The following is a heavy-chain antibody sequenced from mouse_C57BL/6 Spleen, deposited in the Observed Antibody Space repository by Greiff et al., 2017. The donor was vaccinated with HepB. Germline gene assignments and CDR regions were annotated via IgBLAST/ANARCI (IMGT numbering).Heavy chain of an antibody. CDR3: TREGYYYGSSYDYAMDY. V-gene: IGHV5-9-1*02. CDR2: ISSGGDYI. CDR1: GFTFSSYA. J-gene: IGHJ4*01. Sequence: EVKLVESGEGLVKPGGSLKLSCAASGFTFSSYAMSWVRQTPEKRLEWVAYISSGGDYIYYADTVKGRFTISRDNARNTLYLQLSSLKSEDTAMYYCTREGYYYGSSYDYAMDYWGQGTSVTVSS. D-gene: IGHD1-1*01.